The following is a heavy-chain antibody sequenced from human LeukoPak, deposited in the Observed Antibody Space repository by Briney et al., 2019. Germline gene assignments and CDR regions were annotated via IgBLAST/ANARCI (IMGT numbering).Heavy chain of an antibody. J-gene: IGHJ5*02. Sequence: GASVKVSCKVSGYTLTELSMHWVRQAPGKGLEWMGGFDPEDGETIYAQKFQGRVTMTEDTSTDTAYMELSSLRSEDTAVYYCATVGFYCSGGSCSLGWFDPWGQGTLVTVSS. CDR2: FDPEDGET. CDR3: ATVGFYCSGGSCSLGWFDP. V-gene: IGHV1-24*01. CDR1: GYTLTELS. D-gene: IGHD2-15*01.